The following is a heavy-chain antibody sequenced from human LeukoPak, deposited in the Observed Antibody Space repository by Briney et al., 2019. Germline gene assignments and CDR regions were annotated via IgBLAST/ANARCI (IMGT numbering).Heavy chain of an antibody. D-gene: IGHD3-3*01. Sequence: GGSLRLSCAASGFTFSSYAMHWVRQAPGKGLEWVAVISYDGSNKYYADSVKGRFTISRDNSKNTLYLQMNSLRAEDTAVYYCAKDFDYDFWSGYLWGQGTLVTVSS. CDR1: GFTFSSYA. CDR2: ISYDGSNK. V-gene: IGHV3-30-3*01. J-gene: IGHJ4*02. CDR3: AKDFDYDFWSGYL.